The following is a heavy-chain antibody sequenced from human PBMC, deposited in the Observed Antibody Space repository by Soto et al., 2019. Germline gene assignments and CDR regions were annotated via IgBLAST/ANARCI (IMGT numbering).Heavy chain of an antibody. V-gene: IGHV4-59*01. CDR3: ARGAFGYRYGHGMAV. CDR2: IYYSGST. CDR1: GGSISSYY. Sequence: SETLSLTCTVSGGSISSYYWSWIRQPPGKGLEWIGYIYYSGSTNYNPSLKSRVTISVDTSKNQFSLKLSSVTAADTAVYYCARGAFGYRYGHGMAVWGQGTTVTVSS. D-gene: IGHD5-18*01. J-gene: IGHJ6*02.